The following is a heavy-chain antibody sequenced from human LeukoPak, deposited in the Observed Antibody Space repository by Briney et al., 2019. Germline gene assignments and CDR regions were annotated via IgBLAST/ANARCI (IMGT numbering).Heavy chain of an antibody. CDR1: GFTLSDYY. V-gene: IGHV3-11*01. Sequence: GGSLRLSCAASGFTLSDYYMNWIRQAPGKGLEWLSYISSSGSTIYYADSVKGRFTISRDTAKNSLYLQMNSLRADDTAVYYCARLGSPTYYYIMDVWGQGTTVTVSS. J-gene: IGHJ6*02. CDR2: ISSSGSTI. CDR3: ARLGSPTYYYIMDV.